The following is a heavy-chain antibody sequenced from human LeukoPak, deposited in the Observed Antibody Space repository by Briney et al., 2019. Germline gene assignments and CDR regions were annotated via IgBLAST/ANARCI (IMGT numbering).Heavy chain of an antibody. V-gene: IGHV4-4*07. CDR1: GGSISSYY. CDR3: ARLNSSSWPYYYYYMDV. D-gene: IGHD6-13*01. CDR2: IYTSGST. Sequence: SETLSLTCTVSGGSISSYYWSWIRQPAGKGLEWIGRIYTSGSTNYNPSLKSRVTMSVDTSKNQFSLKLSSVTAADTAVYYCARLNSSSWPYYYYYMDVWGKGTTVTVSS. J-gene: IGHJ6*03.